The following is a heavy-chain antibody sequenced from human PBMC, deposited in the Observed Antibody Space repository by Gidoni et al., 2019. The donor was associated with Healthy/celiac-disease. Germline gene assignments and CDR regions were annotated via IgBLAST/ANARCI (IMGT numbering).Heavy chain of an antibody. Sequence: EVQLVESGGGLVKPGGSLRLSCAASGFTFSSYRMNWVRQAPGKGMEWGSSISSSSSYIYYAEPVKGRLPSYRDNAKNSLYLQMNSLRAEDTAVYYCARDLAFESPGGAATGGYWGQGTLVTVSS. V-gene: IGHV3-21*01. CDR1: GFTFSSYR. CDR3: ARDLAFESPGGAATGGY. J-gene: IGHJ4*02. CDR2: ISSSSSYI. D-gene: IGHD2-15*01.